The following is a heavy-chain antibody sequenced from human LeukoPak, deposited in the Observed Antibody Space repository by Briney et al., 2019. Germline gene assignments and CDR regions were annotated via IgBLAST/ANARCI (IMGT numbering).Heavy chain of an antibody. V-gene: IGHV4-39*01. CDR3: ARLVGAATD. D-gene: IGHD2-15*01. J-gene: IGHJ4*02. CDR2: LFYTGTT. Sequence: PSETLSLTYSVSGASIDRSSYYWGWIRRPPGKGLEWIGSLFYTGTTYYQLSLKSRVTISLHASTNQFSLRLTSVTAADTAVYYCARLVGAATDWGQGTRVTVSS. CDR1: GASIDRSSYY.